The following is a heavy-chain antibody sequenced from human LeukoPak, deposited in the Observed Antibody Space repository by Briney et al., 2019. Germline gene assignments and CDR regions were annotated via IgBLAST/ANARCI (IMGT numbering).Heavy chain of an antibody. D-gene: IGHD3-9*01. Sequence: SETLSLTCAVYGGSLSGYYWSWIRQPPGKGLEWIGEINHSGSTNYNPSLKSRVTISVDTSKNQFSLKLSSVTAADTAVYYCARHDVLRYFDWLSTGWYFDLWGRGTLVTVSS. V-gene: IGHV4-34*01. J-gene: IGHJ2*01. CDR2: INHSGST. CDR1: GGSLSGYY. CDR3: ARHDVLRYFDWLSTGWYFDL.